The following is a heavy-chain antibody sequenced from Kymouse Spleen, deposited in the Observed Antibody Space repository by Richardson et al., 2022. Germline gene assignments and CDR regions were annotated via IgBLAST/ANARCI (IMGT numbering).Heavy chain of an antibody. J-gene: IGHJ3*02. CDR2: INHSGST. Sequence: QVQLQQWGAGLLKPSETLSLTCAVYGGSFSGYYWSWIRQPPGKGLEWIGEINHSGSTNYNPSLKSRVTISVDTSKNQFSLKLSSVTAADTAVYYCARGEAAAGPDAFDIWGQGTMVTVSS. CDR3: ARGEAAAGPDAFDI. CDR1: GGSFSGYY. D-gene: IGHD6-13*01. V-gene: IGHV4-34*01.